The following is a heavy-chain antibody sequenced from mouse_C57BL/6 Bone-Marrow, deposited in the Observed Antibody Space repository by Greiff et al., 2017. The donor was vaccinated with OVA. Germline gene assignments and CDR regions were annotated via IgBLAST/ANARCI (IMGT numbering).Heavy chain of an antibody. J-gene: IGHJ2*01. CDR1: GYSFTGYY. CDR2: INPSTGGT. CDR3: AVITARVWYFDY. D-gene: IGHD1-1*01. V-gene: IGHV1-42*01. Sequence: VQLQQSGPELVKPGASVKISCKASGYSFTGYYMNWVKQSPEKSLEWIGEINPSTGGTTYNQKFKAKATLTVDKSSSTAYMQLKSLTSEDSAVYEYAVITARVWYFDYWGQGTTLTVSA.